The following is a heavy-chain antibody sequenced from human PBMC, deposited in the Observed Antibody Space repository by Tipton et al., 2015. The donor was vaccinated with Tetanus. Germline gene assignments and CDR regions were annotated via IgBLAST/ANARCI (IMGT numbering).Heavy chain of an antibody. Sequence: SGFTFDHYALPWVRQAPGQGLQWLSVIWYGGSNQYYEESMKGRFTISRDNSKDTLYLQMNSLRAEGTAVYYCARDIAIVRARDWYFDVWGRGTLVTVSS. J-gene: IGHJ2*01. CDR1: GFTFDHYA. V-gene: IGHV3-33*01. CDR3: ARDIAIVRARDWYFDV. CDR2: IWYGGSNQ. D-gene: IGHD2/OR15-2a*01.